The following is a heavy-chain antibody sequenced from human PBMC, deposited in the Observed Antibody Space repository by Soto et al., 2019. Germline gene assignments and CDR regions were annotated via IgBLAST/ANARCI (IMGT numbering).Heavy chain of an antibody. J-gene: IGHJ4*02. V-gene: IGHV1-24*01. CDR2: FDPEGGET. Sequence: ASVKVSCKASGETFSFYTINWVRQATGLGLEWMGGFDPEGGETIYAQKFQGRVTMTEDTSTDTAYMELSSLRSEDTAVYYCATKAALGYCTNGVCSRFHFDYWGQGTLVTVSS. CDR3: ATKAALGYCTNGVCSRFHFDY. D-gene: IGHD2-8*01. CDR1: GETFSFYT.